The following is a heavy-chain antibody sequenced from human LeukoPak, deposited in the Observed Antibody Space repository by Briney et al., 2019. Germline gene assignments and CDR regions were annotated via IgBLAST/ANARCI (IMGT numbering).Heavy chain of an antibody. CDR3: ASTQIKYSGTYFAGY. D-gene: IGHD1-26*01. CDR1: GGSISSGSYY. J-gene: IGHJ4*02. Sequence: PSETLSLTCTVSGGSISSGSYYWSWIRQRAGKGLEWIGRIYSSGSTNDNPSLKSRVTISVDTSKNQFSLKLSSVTAADTAVYYCASTQIKYSGTYFAGYWGQGTLVTVSS. V-gene: IGHV4-61*02. CDR2: IYSSGST.